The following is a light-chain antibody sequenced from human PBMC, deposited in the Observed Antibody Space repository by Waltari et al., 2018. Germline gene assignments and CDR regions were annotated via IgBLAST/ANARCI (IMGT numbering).Light chain of an antibody. CDR2: GAS. CDR1: QSVSRA. J-gene: IGKJ1*01. Sequence: EIVFTQSPGSLSSSPGERVTLSCRASQSVSRALAWYHQKPGQAPRLLIFGASKSATGIPDRFSGSGSETDFSLTISRLEPEDFAVYYCQHYVRLPATFGRGTKVEIK. CDR3: QHYVRLPAT. V-gene: IGKV3-20*01.